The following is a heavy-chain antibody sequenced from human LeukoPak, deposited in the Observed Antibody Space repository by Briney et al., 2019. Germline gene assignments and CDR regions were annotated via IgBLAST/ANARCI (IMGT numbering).Heavy chain of an antibody. CDR1: RQTFTGYY. D-gene: IGHD5-18*01. V-gene: IGHV1-2*06. CDR3: ARDRSVYSYGEPLDH. J-gene: IGHJ4*02. CDR2: INPNTGGT. Sequence: ASVKLSCKVSRQTFTGYYMHWVRQAPGQGLEWLGRINPNTGGTDHAQNFQGRVTITRATSMNTAYMELGRLRADDAAVYYCARDRSVYSYGEPLDHWGQGPLVIVSS.